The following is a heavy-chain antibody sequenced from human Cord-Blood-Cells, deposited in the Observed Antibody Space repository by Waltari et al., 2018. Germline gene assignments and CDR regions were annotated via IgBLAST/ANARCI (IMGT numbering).Heavy chain of an antibody. CDR2: IYPGDSDT. V-gene: IGHV5-51*03. CDR3: ARATDSSSYYYYGMDV. J-gene: IGHJ6*02. D-gene: IGHD6-6*01. CDR1: GYSFTSYW. Sequence: EVQLVQSGAEVKKPGESLKISCKGSGYSFTSYWIGWVRQMPGKGLEWMGIIYPGDSDTRNSPSCQGQGTSSADKSISTAYLQWSSLKASDTAMYYCARATDSSSYYYYGMDVWGQGTTVTVSS.